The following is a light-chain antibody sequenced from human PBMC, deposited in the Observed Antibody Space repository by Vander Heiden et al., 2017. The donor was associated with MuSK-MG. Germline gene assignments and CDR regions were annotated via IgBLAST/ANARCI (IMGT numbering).Light chain of an antibody. CDR2: KSS. V-gene: IGLV2-23*03. CDR1: GSAVGSYNL. J-gene: IGLJ2*01. CDR3: CSYAGSSTFVV. Sequence: QSPLTLPPSESASPQQSLTIPCPGTGSAVGSYNLVTWYQQHPGKAPKLMIYKSSKRPSGVPNRFSGSKSGNTASLTISGLQAEDEADYYCCSYAGSSTFVVFGGGTKLTVL.